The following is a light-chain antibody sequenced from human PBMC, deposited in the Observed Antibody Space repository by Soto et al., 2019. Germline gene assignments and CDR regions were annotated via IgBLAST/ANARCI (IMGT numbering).Light chain of an antibody. CDR3: HVWDSSSDHVV. CDR1: NIGSES. J-gene: IGLJ2*01. V-gene: IGLV3-21*04. Sequence: SYELTQPPSVSVAPGKTARLTCGGNNIGSESVHWYQQKPGQAPVLVIYYDSHRPSGIPERFSGSNSGNTATLTISRGEAGDEADYYCHVWDSSSDHVVFGGGTKLTVL. CDR2: YDS.